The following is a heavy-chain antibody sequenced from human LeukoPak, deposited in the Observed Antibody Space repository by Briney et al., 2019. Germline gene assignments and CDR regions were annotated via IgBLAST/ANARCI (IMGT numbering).Heavy chain of an antibody. V-gene: IGHV4-34*01. CDR1: GGSFSGYY. CDR2: INHSGST. J-gene: IGHJ4*02. D-gene: IGHD3-10*01. CDR3: AREPLWFRGRYFDY. Sequence: SETLSLTCAVYGGSFSGYYWSWVRQPPGKGLEWIGEINHSGSTNYNPSLKSRVTISVDTSKNQFSLKLSSVTAADTAVYYCAREPLWFRGRYFDYWGQGTLVTVSS.